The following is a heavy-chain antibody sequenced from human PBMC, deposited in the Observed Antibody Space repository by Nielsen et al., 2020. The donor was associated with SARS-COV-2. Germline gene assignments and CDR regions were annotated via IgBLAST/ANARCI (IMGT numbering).Heavy chain of an antibody. V-gene: IGHV1-46*01. CDR3: AKGAWYYDSSGYYAY. Sequence: ASAKVSCKASGYTFTSYYMHWVRQAPGQGLEWMGIINPSGGSTSYAQKFQGRVTMTRDTSTSTVYMELSSLRSEDTAVYYCAKGAWYYDSSGYYAYWGQGTLVTVSS. CDR1: GYTFTSYY. J-gene: IGHJ4*02. D-gene: IGHD3-22*01. CDR2: INPSGGST.